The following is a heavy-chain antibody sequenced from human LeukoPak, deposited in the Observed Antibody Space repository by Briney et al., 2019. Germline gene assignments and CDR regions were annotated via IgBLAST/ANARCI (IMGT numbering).Heavy chain of an antibody. Sequence: SETLSLTCAVYGGSFSGYYWSWIRQPPGKGLEWIGEINHSGSTNYNPSLKSRVTISVDTSKNQFSLKLSSVTAADTAVYYCATQNTAMVEFSDWYFDLWGRGTLVTVSS. D-gene: IGHD5-18*01. CDR2: INHSGST. CDR3: ATQNTAMVEFSDWYFDL. V-gene: IGHV4-34*01. CDR1: GGSFSGYY. J-gene: IGHJ2*01.